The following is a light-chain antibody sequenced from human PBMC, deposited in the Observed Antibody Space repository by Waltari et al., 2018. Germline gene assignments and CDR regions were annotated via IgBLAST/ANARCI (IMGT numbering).Light chain of an antibody. V-gene: IGKV1-33*01. J-gene: IGKJ1*01. CDR2: DAS. Sequence: DIQMTQTPSSMSASVGDRVSITCQASQDISIYLSWYQQKPGKAPKVLIYDASNLETGVPSRFTGSRSGTDFTFTISSLQPEDIATYYCQQYKDLPRTFGQGTKVEI. CDR3: QQYKDLPRT. CDR1: QDISIY.